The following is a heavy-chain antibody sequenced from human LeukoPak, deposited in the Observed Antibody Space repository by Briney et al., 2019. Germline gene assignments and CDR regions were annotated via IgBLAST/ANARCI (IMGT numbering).Heavy chain of an antibody. J-gene: IGHJ5*02. CDR2: IIPILGIA. CDR3: ARARTYYYGSGSHPNWFDP. CDR1: GGTFSSYA. Sequence: LVKVSCKASGGTFSSYAISWVRQAPGQGLEWMGRIIPILGIANYAQKFQGRVTITADKSTSTAYMELSSLRSEDTAVYYCARARTYYYGSGSHPNWFDPWGQGTLVTVSS. V-gene: IGHV1-69*04. D-gene: IGHD3-10*01.